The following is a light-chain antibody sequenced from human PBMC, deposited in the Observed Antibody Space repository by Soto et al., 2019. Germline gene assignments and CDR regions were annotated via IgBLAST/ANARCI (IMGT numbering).Light chain of an antibody. Sequence: DIQMTQSPSSLSASAGDRVTITCQASQDINNHLNWYQQKAGRAPKLLTNDASNLETGVPSRFSGSGSGTDFTLTISGLQPEDIATYYCQQYVNALTFGGGTKVEIK. J-gene: IGKJ4*01. CDR3: QQYVNALT. CDR2: DAS. CDR1: QDINNH. V-gene: IGKV1-33*01.